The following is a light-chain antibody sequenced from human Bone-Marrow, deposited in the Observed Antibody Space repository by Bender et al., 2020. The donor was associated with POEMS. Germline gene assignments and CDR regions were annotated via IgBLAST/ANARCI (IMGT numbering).Light chain of an antibody. CDR1: NIGSKN. V-gene: IGLV3-21*02. CDR3: QSADSSGTYRV. Sequence: SYVMTQPPSVSVAPGQTARIPCGGNNIGSKNVHWYQQKPGQAPVLVVYDDSDRPSGIPERFSGSSSGITVTLTISGVQAEDEADYYCQSADSSGTYRVFGGGTKLIVL. J-gene: IGLJ3*02. CDR2: DDS.